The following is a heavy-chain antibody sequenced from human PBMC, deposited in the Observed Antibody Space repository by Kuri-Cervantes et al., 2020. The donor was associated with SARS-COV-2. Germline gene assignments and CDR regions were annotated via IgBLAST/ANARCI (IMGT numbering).Heavy chain of an antibody. CDR1: GFTFSDYY. CDR3: AGTQNGGSYTTRSSLFDD. Sequence: GESLKISCAASGFTFSDYYMSWIRQAPGKGLEWVSYISSSSSCTNYADSVKGRFTISRDNAKNSLYLQMNSLRAEDTAVYYCAGTQNGGSYTTRSSLFDDWGQGTLVTVSS. J-gene: IGHJ4*02. D-gene: IGHD1-26*01. V-gene: IGHV3-11*03. CDR2: ISSSSSCT.